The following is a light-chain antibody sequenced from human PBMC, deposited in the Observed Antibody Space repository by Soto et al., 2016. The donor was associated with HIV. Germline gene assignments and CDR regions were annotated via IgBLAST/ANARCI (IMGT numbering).Light chain of an antibody. J-gene: IGLJ2*01. CDR3: SSRDSSSNHVI. CDR2: GKN. V-gene: IGLV3-19*01. Sequence: SSELTQDPTVSVALGQTVRITCQGDSLRNYYASWYQQKAGQAPVLVIYGKNDRPSGIPDRVSGSSSGNTASLTVTGAQAEDEADYYCSSRDSSSNHVIFGGGTKLDRP. CDR1: SLRNYY.